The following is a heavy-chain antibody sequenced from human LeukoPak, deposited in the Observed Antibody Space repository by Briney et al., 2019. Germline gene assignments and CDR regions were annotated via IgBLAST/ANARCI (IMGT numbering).Heavy chain of an antibody. Sequence: ASVKVACKASVYTFTSYAMNWVRQAPEQGLEWMGWINTNTGNPTYAQGFTGRFVFSLDTSVSTAYLQISSLKAEDTAVYYCASPHGIALGSSGWYGPAGFDYWGQGTLVTVSS. J-gene: IGHJ4*02. V-gene: IGHV7-4-1*02. D-gene: IGHD6-19*01. CDR3: ASPHGIALGSSGWYGPAGFDY. CDR2: INTNTGNP. CDR1: VYTFTSYA.